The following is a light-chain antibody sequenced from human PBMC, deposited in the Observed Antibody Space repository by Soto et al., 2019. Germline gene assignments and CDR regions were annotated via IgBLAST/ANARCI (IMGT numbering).Light chain of an antibody. V-gene: IGKV3-20*01. J-gene: IGKJ3*01. CDR1: QSVTSSY. Sequence: IVLTPYQGTPSLSLGERATHSCEASQSVTSSYLAWYQQKPGQAPRLLIYGASSRAAGIPARFSGSGSGTGFTLTISRLEPQDFAVYYCQQYGSSPYTFGPGTKVDIK. CDR3: QQYGSSPYT. CDR2: GAS.